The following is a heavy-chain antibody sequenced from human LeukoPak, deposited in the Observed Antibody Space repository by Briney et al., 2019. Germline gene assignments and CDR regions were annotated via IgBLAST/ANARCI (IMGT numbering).Heavy chain of an antibody. Sequence: ASVKVSCKASGYTFSTYYVHWVRQAPGQGLEWMGMIIPSDGFTSYAQKFQGRVTMTRDMSTSTVYMELSSLRSDDTAVYYCARVANLGYCSGGSCYSFIAFDIWGQGTMVTVSS. V-gene: IGHV1-46*01. CDR3: ARVANLGYCSGGSCYSFIAFDI. D-gene: IGHD2-15*01. CDR2: IIPSDGFT. CDR1: GYTFSTYY. J-gene: IGHJ3*02.